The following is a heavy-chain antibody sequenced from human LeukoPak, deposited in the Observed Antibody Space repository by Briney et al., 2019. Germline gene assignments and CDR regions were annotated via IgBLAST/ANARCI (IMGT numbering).Heavy chain of an antibody. Sequence: GGSLRLSCAGSGFTFSSYSMNWVRQAPGKGLEWVSAISGSGGSTYNADSVKGRFTISRDNSKNTLFLQMNSLRVEDTAVYYCAKLIDAADTGYWGQGTLVTVSS. CDR2: ISGSGGST. CDR1: GFTFSSYS. V-gene: IGHV3-23*01. J-gene: IGHJ4*02. CDR3: AKLIDAADTGY. D-gene: IGHD6-13*01.